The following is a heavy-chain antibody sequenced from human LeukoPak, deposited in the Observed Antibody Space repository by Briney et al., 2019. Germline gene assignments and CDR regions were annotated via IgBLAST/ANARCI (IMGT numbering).Heavy chain of an antibody. J-gene: IGHJ6*03. CDR3: TKDTYSGSYNYMDV. V-gene: IGHV3-23*01. CDR1: EFTFSSYA. Sequence: GGSLRLSCAASEFTFSSYAMNWVRQAPGKGLEWVSAISGSGGSTYYADSVKGRFTISRDNSKNSLYLQMNSLRTEDTAFYYCTKDTYSGSYNYMDVWGKGTTVTVSS. D-gene: IGHD1-26*01. CDR2: ISGSGGST.